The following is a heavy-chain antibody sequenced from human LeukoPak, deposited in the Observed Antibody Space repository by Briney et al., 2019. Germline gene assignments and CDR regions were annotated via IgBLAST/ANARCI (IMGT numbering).Heavy chain of an antibody. D-gene: IGHD2-2*01. V-gene: IGHV3-7*01. J-gene: IGHJ6*03. CDR1: ASAFTFSSYS. CDR3: ARGVDCRSTSCYPDYYYMDV. Sequence: GGSLRLSCAASASAFTFSSYSMSWVRQAPGKGLEWVANIKRDGGEKYYVDSVKGRFTISRDDAKNSLYLQMNSLRAEDTAVYFCARGVDCRSTSCYPDYYYMDVWGKGTTVTVSS. CDR2: IKRDGGEK.